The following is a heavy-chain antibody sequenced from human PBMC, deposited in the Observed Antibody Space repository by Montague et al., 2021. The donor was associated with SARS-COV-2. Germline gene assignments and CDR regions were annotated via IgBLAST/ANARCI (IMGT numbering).Heavy chain of an antibody. D-gene: IGHD5-18*01. CDR2: IDTSGSP. CDR1: GASISSSY. J-gene: IGHJ4*02. Sequence: SETLSLTCTVSGASISSSYWGWIRQTAGKGLEWIGRIDTSGSPKYNPSLKSRVTMSLDTSKNQFSLKVNSVTVADTAMYFCARDGRRLYTYGSPDYWGQGILVTVSS. V-gene: IGHV4-4*07. CDR3: ARDGRRLYTYGSPDY.